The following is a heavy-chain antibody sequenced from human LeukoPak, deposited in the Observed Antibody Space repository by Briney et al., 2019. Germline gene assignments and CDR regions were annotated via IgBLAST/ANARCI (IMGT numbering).Heavy chain of an antibody. Sequence: SETLSLTCTVPRGSISSYYWSWIRQPPGKGLEWIGYIYYSGSTDYNPSLKSRVTISLDTSKNQFSLKLSSVTAADTAVFFCARGHSSSWYYFDYWGQGTLVTVSS. CDR3: ARGHSSSWYYFDY. CDR1: RGSISSYY. V-gene: IGHV4-59*01. D-gene: IGHD6-13*01. J-gene: IGHJ4*02. CDR2: IYYSGST.